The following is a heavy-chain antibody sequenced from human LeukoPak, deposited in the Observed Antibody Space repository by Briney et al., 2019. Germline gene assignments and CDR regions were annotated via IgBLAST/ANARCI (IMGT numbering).Heavy chain of an antibody. CDR2: ISAYNGNT. J-gene: IGHJ6*02. D-gene: IGHD2-2*01. CDR3: ARALRHCSSTSCYSSYYGMDV. Sequence: ASVTVSCTASGYTFTSYGISWVRQAPGQGLEWMGWISAYNGNTNYAQKLQGRVTMTTDTSTSTAYMELRSLRSDDTAVYYCARALRHCSSTSCYSSYYGMDVWGQGTTVTVSS. CDR1: GYTFTSYG. V-gene: IGHV1-18*01.